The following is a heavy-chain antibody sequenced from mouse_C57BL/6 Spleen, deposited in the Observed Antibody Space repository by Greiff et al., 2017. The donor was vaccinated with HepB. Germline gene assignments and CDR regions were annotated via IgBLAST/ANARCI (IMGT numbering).Heavy chain of an antibody. CDR1: GFTFSSYA. V-gene: IGHV5-4*01. CDR2: ISDGGSYT. Sequence: EVMLVESGGGLVKPGGSLKLSCAASGFTFSSYAMSWVRQTPEKRLEWVATISDGGSYTYYPDNVKGRFTISRDNAKNNLYLQMSHLKSEDTAMYYCARDRDYGYAMDYWGQGTSVTVSS. J-gene: IGHJ4*01. D-gene: IGHD1-1*01. CDR3: ARDRDYGYAMDY.